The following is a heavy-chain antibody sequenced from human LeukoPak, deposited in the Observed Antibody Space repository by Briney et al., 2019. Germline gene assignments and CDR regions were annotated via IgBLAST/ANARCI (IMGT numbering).Heavy chain of an antibody. V-gene: IGHV4-39*01. CDR2: IYYSGST. CDR3: ARHLSSSRYFDY. D-gene: IGHD6-13*01. J-gene: IGHJ4*02. CDR1: GGSISSSSYY. Sequence: SETLSLTCTVSGGSISSSSYYWGWIRQPPGKGLEWIGSIYYSGSTYYNPSLKSRVTISVDTSKNQFSLKLSSVTAADTAVYYCARHLSSSRYFDYWGQGTLVTVSS.